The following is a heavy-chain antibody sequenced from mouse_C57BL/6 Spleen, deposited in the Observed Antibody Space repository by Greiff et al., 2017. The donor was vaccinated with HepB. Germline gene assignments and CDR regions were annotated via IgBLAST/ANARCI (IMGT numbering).Heavy chain of an antibody. J-gene: IGHJ4*01. CDR2: IYPGDGDT. Sequence: QVQLQQSGPELVKPGASVKISCKASGYAFSSSWMNWVKQRPGKGLEWIGRIYPGDGDTNYNGKFKGKATLTADKSSSTAYMQLSSLTSEDSAVYFCARSGTEPSSCYAMDYWGQGTSVTVSS. CDR3: ARSGTEPSSCYAMDY. CDR1: GYAFSSSW. D-gene: IGHD3-1*01. V-gene: IGHV1-82*01.